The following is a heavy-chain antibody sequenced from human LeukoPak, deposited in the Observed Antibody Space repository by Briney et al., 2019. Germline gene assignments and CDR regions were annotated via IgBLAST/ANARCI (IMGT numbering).Heavy chain of an antibody. V-gene: IGHV4-31*03. CDR1: GGSISSGGYY. CDR2: IYYSGST. D-gene: IGHD1-26*01. J-gene: IGHJ4*02. Sequence: PSETLSLTCTVSGGSISSGGYYWSWIRQHPGKGLEWIGYIYYSGSTYYNPSLKSRVTISVDTSKNQFSLKLTSVTAADTAVYYCARHAGRSKWDSHFDYWGQGTLVTVSS. CDR3: ARHAGRSKWDSHFDY.